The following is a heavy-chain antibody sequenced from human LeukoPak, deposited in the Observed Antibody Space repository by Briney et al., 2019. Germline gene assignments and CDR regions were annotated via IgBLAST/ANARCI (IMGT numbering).Heavy chain of an antibody. Sequence: GASVKVSCKASGYTFISYGISWVRQAPGQGLEWMGWISAYNHNTNYAQKLQDRVTMTTDTSTSTAYMELRSPRSDDTAVYYCAREGVATIVDYWGQGTLVTVSS. J-gene: IGHJ4*02. V-gene: IGHV1-18*01. D-gene: IGHD5-24*01. CDR3: AREGVATIVDY. CDR2: ISAYNHNT. CDR1: GYTFISYG.